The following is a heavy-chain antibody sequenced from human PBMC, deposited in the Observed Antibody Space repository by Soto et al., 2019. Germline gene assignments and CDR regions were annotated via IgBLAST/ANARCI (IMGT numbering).Heavy chain of an antibody. V-gene: IGHV3-21*01. Sequence: GGSLRLSCAASGFTFSSYSMNWVRQAPGKGLEWVSSISSSSSYIYYADSVKGRFTISRDNAKNSLYLQMNSLRAEDTAVYYCARGTTLTGHGEDDFHYYYYYMDVWGKGTTVTVSS. D-gene: IGHD1-1*01. CDR3: ARGTTLTGHGEDDFHYYYYYMDV. CDR2: ISSSSSYI. J-gene: IGHJ6*03. CDR1: GFTFSSYS.